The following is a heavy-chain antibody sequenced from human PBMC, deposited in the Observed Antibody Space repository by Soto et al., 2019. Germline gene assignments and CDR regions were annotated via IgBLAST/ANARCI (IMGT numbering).Heavy chain of an antibody. CDR2: IYHSGDS. D-gene: IGHD3-10*01. J-gene: IGHJ5*02. CDR1: GGSISPYF. Sequence: SETLSLTCTVSGGSISPYFWSWIRQPPGKGPEWIGYIYHSGDSNYNPALKSRVTISLDASKNQFSLKLSSVTAADTAVYYCARGTSGWFVSGFDPWGQGALVTVSS. CDR3: ARGTSGWFVSGFDP. V-gene: IGHV4-59*01.